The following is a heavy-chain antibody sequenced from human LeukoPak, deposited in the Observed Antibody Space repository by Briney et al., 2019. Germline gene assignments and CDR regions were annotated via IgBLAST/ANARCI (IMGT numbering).Heavy chain of an antibody. V-gene: IGHV1-2*02. J-gene: IGHJ5*02. CDR1: GYTFTGYY. D-gene: IGHD3-3*01. CDR3: ARTLLLRFLETPERGPFDP. CDR2: INPNSGGT. Sequence: GASVKVSCKASGYTFTGYYMHWVRQAPGQGLEWMGWINPNSGGTNYAQKFQGRVTMTRDTSISTAYMELSRLRSDDTAVYYCARTLLLRFLETPERGPFDPWGQGTLVTVSS.